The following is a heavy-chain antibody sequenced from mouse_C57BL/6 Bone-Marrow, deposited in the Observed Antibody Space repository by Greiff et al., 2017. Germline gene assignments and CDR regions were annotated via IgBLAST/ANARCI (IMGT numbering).Heavy chain of an antibody. Sequence: QVQLQQSGAELVKPGASVKISCKASGYAFSSYWMNWVKQRPGKGLEWIGQIYPGDGDTNYNGKFKGKATLTADKSSSTAYMQLSSLASEDSAVYFCARGGGWLLRAMDYWGQGTSVTVSS. D-gene: IGHD2-3*01. J-gene: IGHJ4*01. V-gene: IGHV1-80*01. CDR1: GYAFSSYW. CDR3: ARGGGWLLRAMDY. CDR2: IYPGDGDT.